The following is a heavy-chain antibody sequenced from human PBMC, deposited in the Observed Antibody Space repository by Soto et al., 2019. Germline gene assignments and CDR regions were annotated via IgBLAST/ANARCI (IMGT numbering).Heavy chain of an antibody. D-gene: IGHD6-13*01. J-gene: IGHJ5*02. CDR2: MYYSETT. CDR1: GASINDYY. Sequence: SETLSLTCTVSGASINDYYWSWIRQTPGKGLEWVGFMYYSETTKYNPSLKGRVNMSLDTSKNQVSLHLKSVTAADTAVYYCARANSSTWYKLEYKWFDPWGQGTLVTVSS. V-gene: IGHV4-59*01. CDR3: ARANSSTWYKLEYKWFDP.